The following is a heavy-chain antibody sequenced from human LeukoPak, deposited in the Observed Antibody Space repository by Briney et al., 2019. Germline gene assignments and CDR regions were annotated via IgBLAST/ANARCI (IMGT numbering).Heavy chain of an antibody. CDR2: IYPGDSDT. V-gene: IGHV5-51*01. CDR3: ARPLSSSGSFPDAFDI. J-gene: IGHJ3*02. CDR1: GYSFTSYW. D-gene: IGHD6-6*01. Sequence: GESLKISCKGSGYSFTSYWIGWVRQMPGKGLEWMGMIYPGDSDTRYSPSFQGQVTISADKSIGTAYLQWSSLKASDTAMFYCARPLSSSGSFPDAFDIWGQGTMVTVSS.